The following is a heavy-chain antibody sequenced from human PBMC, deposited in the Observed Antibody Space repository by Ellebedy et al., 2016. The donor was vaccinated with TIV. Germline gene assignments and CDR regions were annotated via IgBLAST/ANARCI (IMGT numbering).Heavy chain of an antibody. D-gene: IGHD3-22*01. CDR1: GFTFSRFW. J-gene: IGHJ3*02. V-gene: IGHV3-7*01. Sequence: GESLKISXAASGFTFSRFWMSWVRQTPGKGLEWVANIKGNGGEKYYLDSVKGRFTISRDNAKNSLYLQMNSVRAEDSAVYYCARDHMGDYYDSSGYYYVYRVDAFDIWGQGTMVTVSS. CDR2: IKGNGGEK. CDR3: ARDHMGDYYDSSGYYYVYRVDAFDI.